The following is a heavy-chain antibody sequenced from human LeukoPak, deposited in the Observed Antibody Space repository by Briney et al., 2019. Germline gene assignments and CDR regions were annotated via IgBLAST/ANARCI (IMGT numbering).Heavy chain of an antibody. Sequence: GSSVKVSCKASGGTFSSYAISWVRQAPGQGLEWMGGIIPIFGTANYAQKFQGRVTIIADESTSTAYMELSSLRSEDTAVYYCESRFDSSGYYLDYWGQGTLVTVSS. J-gene: IGHJ4*02. D-gene: IGHD3-22*01. CDR1: GGTFSSYA. CDR2: IIPIFGTA. CDR3: ESRFDSSGYYLDY. V-gene: IGHV1-69*01.